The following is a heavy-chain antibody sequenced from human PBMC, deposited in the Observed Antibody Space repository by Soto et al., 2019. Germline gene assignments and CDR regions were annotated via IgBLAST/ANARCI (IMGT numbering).Heavy chain of an antibody. CDR2: IIPMICAT. CDR1: GGTFSDFT. Sequence: QVQLVQSGSEVKKPGSSVKASCKASGGTFSDFTLSWLRQAPGRGLEWMGGIIPMICATNNAQKLKGRLTITADKSTGTVYMELNSLRSDDTAVYYCARYWSAGTLYGAFDIWGQGTEVTVSP. CDR3: ARYWSAGTLYGAFDI. D-gene: IGHD2-15*01. J-gene: IGHJ3*02. V-gene: IGHV1-69*06.